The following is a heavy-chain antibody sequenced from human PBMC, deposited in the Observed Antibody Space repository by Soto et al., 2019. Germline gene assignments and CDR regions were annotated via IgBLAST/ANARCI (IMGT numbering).Heavy chain of an antibody. V-gene: IGHV4-34*01. D-gene: IGHD2-2*01. Sequence: SETLSLTCAVYGGSFSGYYWNWIRQPPGKGLEWIGEIDHSGSTDYNPSLKSRVTITVDPSKNQFSLKLSSVTAADTAVYYCARRPPRGTIYYYYYMDVWGKGTTVNVSS. CDR3: ARRPPRGTIYYYYYMDV. CDR1: GGSFSGYY. J-gene: IGHJ6*03. CDR2: IDHSGST.